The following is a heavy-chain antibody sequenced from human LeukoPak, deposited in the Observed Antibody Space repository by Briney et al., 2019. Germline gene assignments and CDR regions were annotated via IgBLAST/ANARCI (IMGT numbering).Heavy chain of an antibody. V-gene: IGHV3-48*01. Sequence: PGGSLRLSCAASGFTFGDYGMNWVRQAPGKGLEWVSYISSSSSTIYYADSVKGRFTISRDNAKNSLYLQMNSLRAENTAVYYCARDLYRIVVVPHYFDYWGQGTLVTVSS. CDR2: ISSSSSTI. D-gene: IGHD3-22*01. CDR1: GFTFGDYG. J-gene: IGHJ4*02. CDR3: ARDLYRIVVVPHYFDY.